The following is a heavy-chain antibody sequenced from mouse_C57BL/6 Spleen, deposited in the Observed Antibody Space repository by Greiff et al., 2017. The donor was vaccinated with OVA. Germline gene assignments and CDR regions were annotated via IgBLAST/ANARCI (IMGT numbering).Heavy chain of an antibody. CDR2: IHPNSGST. CDR1: GYTFTSYW. CDR3: ARFSYDYGSLDY. Sequence: QVQLQQPGAELVKPGASVKLSCKASGYTFTSYWMHWVKQRPGQGLEWIGMIHPNSGSTNYNEKFTSKATLTVDKSSSTAYMQLSSLTSEDSAVSFCARFSYDYGSLDYWGQGTTLTVSS. D-gene: IGHD2-4*01. J-gene: IGHJ2*01. V-gene: IGHV1-64*01.